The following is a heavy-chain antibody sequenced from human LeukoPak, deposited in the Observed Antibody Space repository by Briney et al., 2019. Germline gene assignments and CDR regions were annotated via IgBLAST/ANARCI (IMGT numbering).Heavy chain of an antibody. CDR2: ISYDGSNK. CDR3: AKEFLRDGYNFDY. Sequence: PGGSLRLSCAASGFTFSSYGMHWVRQAPGKGLEWVAVISYDGSNKYYADSVKGRFTISRDNSKNTLYLQMNSLRAEDTAVYYCAKEFLRDGYNFDYWGQGTLVTVSS. J-gene: IGHJ4*02. D-gene: IGHD5-24*01. V-gene: IGHV3-30*18. CDR1: GFTFSSYG.